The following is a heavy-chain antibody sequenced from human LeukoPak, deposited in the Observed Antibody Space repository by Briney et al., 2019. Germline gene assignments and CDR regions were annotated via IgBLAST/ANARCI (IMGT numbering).Heavy chain of an antibody. CDR3: ARGGPDIVVVPAAPTTRGVDTAMVTVDY. CDR2: INPNSGGT. D-gene: IGHD2-2*01. V-gene: IGHV1-2*02. CDR1: GYTFTGYY. Sequence: ASVKVSCKASGYTFTGYYMHWVRQAPGQGLEWMGWINPNSGGTNYAQKFQGRVTMTRDTSISTAYMELSRLRSDDTAVYYCARGGPDIVVVPAAPTTRGVDTAMVTVDYWGQGTLVTVSS. J-gene: IGHJ4*02.